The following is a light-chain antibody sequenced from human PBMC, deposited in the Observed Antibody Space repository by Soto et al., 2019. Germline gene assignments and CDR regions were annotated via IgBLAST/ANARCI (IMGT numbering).Light chain of an antibody. CDR3: QQYNSFSPVT. Sequence: DIQMTQSPSTLSASVGDRVTITCRASQSISRWVAWYQQKPGKAPKILIYDASSLESGVPSRFSGSGSGTEFTLTISSLQPDDFATYYCQQYNSFSPVTFVPGTKVDIK. CDR1: QSISRW. V-gene: IGKV1-5*01. J-gene: IGKJ3*01. CDR2: DAS.